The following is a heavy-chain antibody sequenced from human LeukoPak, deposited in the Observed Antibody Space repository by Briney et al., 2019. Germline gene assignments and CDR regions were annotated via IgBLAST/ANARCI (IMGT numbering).Heavy chain of an antibody. CDR1: GYTFNSYA. D-gene: IGHD5-18*01. CDR3: AKDQRYSYGYARRSYLDY. Sequence: PGGSLRLSCAASGYTFNSYAMSWVRQAPGKGLEWVSAISGSGGSTYYADSVKGRFTISRDNSKNTLYLQMSSLRAEDTAVYYCAKDQRYSYGYARRSYLDYWGQGTLVTVSS. J-gene: IGHJ4*02. V-gene: IGHV3-23*01. CDR2: ISGSGGST.